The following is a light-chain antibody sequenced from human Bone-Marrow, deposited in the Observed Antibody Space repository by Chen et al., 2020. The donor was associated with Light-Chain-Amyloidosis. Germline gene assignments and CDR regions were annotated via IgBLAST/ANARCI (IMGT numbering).Light chain of an antibody. CDR1: SSDVGGDKH. J-gene: IGLJ1*01. CDR2: EVT. V-gene: IGLV2-14*01. Sequence: QSALTQPASVSGSPGQSITISCTGTSSDVGGDKHVSWYQQHPDKAPKLMIYEVTNRPSWVPDRFSGSKSDNTASLTISGLQTEDEADYFCSSYTSTNPRVFGSGTRVTVL. CDR3: SSYTSTNPRV.